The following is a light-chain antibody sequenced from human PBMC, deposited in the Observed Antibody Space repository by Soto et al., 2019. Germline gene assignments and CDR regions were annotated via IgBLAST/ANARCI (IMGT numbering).Light chain of an antibody. Sequence: EIVLTQSPATLPWPPGERATLSCRASQSVTSYLAWYQQKPGQPPRLLIYESSNRATGIPPRFSGSGSGTDFTLTISSLEPEDFAVYYCQQRSNWPVTFGQGTRVEIK. CDR2: ESS. J-gene: IGKJ1*01. CDR1: QSVTSY. CDR3: QQRSNWPVT. V-gene: IGKV3-11*01.